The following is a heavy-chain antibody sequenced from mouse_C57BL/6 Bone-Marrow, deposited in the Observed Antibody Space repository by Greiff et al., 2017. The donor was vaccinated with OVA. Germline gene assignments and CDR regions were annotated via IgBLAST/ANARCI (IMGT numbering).Heavy chain of an antibody. V-gene: IGHV1-69*01. D-gene: IGHD2-1*01. J-gene: IGHJ2*03. Sequence: QVQLQQPGAELVMPGASVKLSCKASGYTFTSYWMHWVKQRPGQGLEWIGEIDPSDSYTNYNQKFKGKSTLTVDKSSSTASMQFSSLTSEDSAVYSGAGGGGKDSLTYWGKGTSLTDS. CDR1: GYTFTSYW. CDR2: IDPSDSYT. CDR3: AGGGGKDSLTY.